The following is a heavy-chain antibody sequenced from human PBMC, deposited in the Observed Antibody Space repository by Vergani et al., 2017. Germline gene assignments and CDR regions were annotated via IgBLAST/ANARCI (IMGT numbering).Heavy chain of an antibody. Sequence: QVQLVQSGAEVKKPGSSVKVSCKASGGTFSSYAISWVRQAPGQGLEWMGGIIPIFGTANYAQKFQGRVTITADESTSTAYMELSSLRSEDTAVYYCARNARGSSMILYWYFDLWGRGTLVTVSS. D-gene: IGHD1-26*01. CDR2: IIPIFGTA. CDR3: ARNARGSSMILYWYFDL. CDR1: GGTFSSYA. J-gene: IGHJ2*01. V-gene: IGHV1-69*01.